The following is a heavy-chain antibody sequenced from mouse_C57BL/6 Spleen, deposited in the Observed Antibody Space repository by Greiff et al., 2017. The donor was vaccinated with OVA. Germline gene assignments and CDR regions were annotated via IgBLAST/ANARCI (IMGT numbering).Heavy chain of an antibody. D-gene: IGHD2-2*01. J-gene: IGHJ3*01. V-gene: IGHV7-3*01. CDR3: AGGYGGFAY. CDR2: IRNKANGYTT. Sequence: EVKVVESGGGLVQPGGSLSLSCAASGFTFTDYYMSWVRQPPGKALEWLGFIRNKANGYTTEYSASVKGRFTISRDNSQSILYLQMNALRAEDSATYYCAGGYGGFAYWGQGTLVTVSA. CDR1: GFTFTDYY.